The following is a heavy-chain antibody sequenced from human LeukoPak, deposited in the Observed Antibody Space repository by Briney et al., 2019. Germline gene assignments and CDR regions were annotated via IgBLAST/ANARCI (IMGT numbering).Heavy chain of an antibody. J-gene: IGHJ3*02. CDR3: AREDYYDTQKAFDI. CDR2: ISSSGSTI. D-gene: IGHD3-22*01. V-gene: IGHV3-48*03. Sequence: SGGSLRLSCAASGFTFSSYEMNWVRQAPGKGLEWVSYISSSGSTIYYADSVKGRFTISRDNAKNSLYLQMNSLRAEDTAVYYCAREDYYDTQKAFDIWGQGTMVTVSS. CDR1: GFTFSSYE.